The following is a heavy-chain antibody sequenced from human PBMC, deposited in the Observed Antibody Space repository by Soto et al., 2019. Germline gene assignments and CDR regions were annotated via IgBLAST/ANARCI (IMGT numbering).Heavy chain of an antibody. J-gene: IGHJ4*02. CDR1: TITFITYA. CDR2: ISDSGGST. V-gene: IGHV3-23*01. D-gene: IGHD1-26*01. Sequence: GGSLRLSCAACTITFITYAMSWVRQAPGKGLEWVSTISDSGGSTHYADSVKGRFTISRDNSKNTLYLQMNSLRVEDTAVYYCAKDVAHTVGATDYWGQGTLVTVSS. CDR3: AKDVAHTVGATDY.